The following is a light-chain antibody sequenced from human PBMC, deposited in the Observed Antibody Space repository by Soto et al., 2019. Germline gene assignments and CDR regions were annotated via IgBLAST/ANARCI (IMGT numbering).Light chain of an antibody. CDR3: QQYNSYPWT. CDR2: KAY. Sequence: DIQMTQSPSTLSASVGDRVTITCRASQSISSWLAWYQQKPGKAHKLLIYKAYSLESGVPSRFSGSGSGTEFTLTISSLQPDDFATYYCQQYNSYPWTFGQGTKVDIK. V-gene: IGKV1-5*03. J-gene: IGKJ1*01. CDR1: QSISSW.